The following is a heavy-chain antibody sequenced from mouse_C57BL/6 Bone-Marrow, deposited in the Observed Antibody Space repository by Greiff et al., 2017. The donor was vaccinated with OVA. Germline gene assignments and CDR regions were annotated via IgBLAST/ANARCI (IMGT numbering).Heavy chain of an antibody. D-gene: IGHD1-1*01. CDR1: GYTFTSYT. J-gene: IGHJ4*01. V-gene: IGHV1-4*01. Sequence: VKLMESGAELARPGASVKMSCKASGYTFTSYTMHWVKQRPGQGLEWIGYINPSSGYTKYNQKFKDKATLTADKSSSTAYMQLSSLTSEDSAVYYCASGGITTVVARAMDYWGQGTSVTVSS. CDR3: ASGGITTVVARAMDY. CDR2: INPSSGYT.